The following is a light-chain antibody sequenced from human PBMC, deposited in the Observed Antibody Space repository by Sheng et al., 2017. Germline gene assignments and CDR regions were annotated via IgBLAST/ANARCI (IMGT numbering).Light chain of an antibody. CDR2: GAS. CDR3: QQRRNWPPEIT. CDR1: ESVDSY. J-gene: IGKJ5*01. V-gene: IGKV3D-20*02. Sequence: EIVMTQSPAVLSVSPGERATLSCRASESVDSYVTWYQQKPGQAPRLLIFGASSRATGIPDRFSGGGSGTDFTLSITRLEPEDFAVYYCQQRRNWPPEITFGQGTRLEIK.